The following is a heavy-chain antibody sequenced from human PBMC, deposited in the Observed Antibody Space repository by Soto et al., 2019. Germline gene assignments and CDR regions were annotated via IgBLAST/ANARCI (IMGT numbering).Heavy chain of an antibody. J-gene: IGHJ5*02. D-gene: IGHD5-18*01. V-gene: IGHV1-69*01. CDR2: IIPIFGTA. CDR3: ARDRSSGYSYGYGIGFWFDP. Sequence: QVQLVQSGAEVKKPGSSVKVSCKASGGTFSSYAISWVRQAPGQGLEWMGGIIPIFGTANYAQKFQGRVTITADESTSTAYMELSCLRSDDTALYYCARDRSSGYSYGYGIGFWFDPWGQGTLVTVSS. CDR1: GGTFSSYA.